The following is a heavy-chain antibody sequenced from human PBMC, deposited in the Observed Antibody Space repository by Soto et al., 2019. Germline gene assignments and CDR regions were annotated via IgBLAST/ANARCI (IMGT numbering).Heavy chain of an antibody. D-gene: IGHD6-19*01. V-gene: IGHV3-66*01. CDR1: GFTVSSSY. CDR2: IYSGGEI. CDR3: GRDEYSSGTSN. Sequence: EVHLVESGGGLVQPGGSLRLSCAASGFTVSSSYMSWVRQAPGKGLEWVSVIYSGGEIYYTDSVKGRFTISRDHSKNTLYLQMNSLRAEDTAIYYCGRDEYSSGTSNWGQGTLVTVSS. J-gene: IGHJ4*02.